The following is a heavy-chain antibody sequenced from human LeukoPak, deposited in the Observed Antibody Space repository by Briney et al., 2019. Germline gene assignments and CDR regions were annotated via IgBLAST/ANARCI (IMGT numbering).Heavy chain of an antibody. V-gene: IGHV3-33*08. CDR1: GFTFNSYA. CDR3: ARGSWLEEGFDY. J-gene: IGHJ4*02. Sequence: GGSLRLSCAASGFTFNSYAMHWVRQAPGKGLEWVALIWYDGSNKYYADSVKGRFTISRDNSKNTLFLQMNSLRAEDTAVYYCARGSWLEEGFDYWGQGTLVTVSS. D-gene: IGHD5-18*01. CDR2: IWYDGSNK.